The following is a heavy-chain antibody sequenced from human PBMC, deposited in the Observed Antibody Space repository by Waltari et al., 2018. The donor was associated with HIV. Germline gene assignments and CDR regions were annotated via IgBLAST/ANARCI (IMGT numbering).Heavy chain of an antibody. CDR3: ARASGWSPRGWFDP. V-gene: IGHV1-2*04. CDR2: INPNSGGT. CDR1: GYTFTGYY. J-gene: IGHJ5*02. Sequence: QVQLVQSGAEVEKPGASVKVSCKASGYTFTGYYMHWVRQAPGQGLEWMGWINPNSGGTNYAQKFQGWVTMTRDTSISTAYMERSRLRSDDTAVYYCARASGWSPRGWFDPWGQGTLVTVSS. D-gene: IGHD6-19*01.